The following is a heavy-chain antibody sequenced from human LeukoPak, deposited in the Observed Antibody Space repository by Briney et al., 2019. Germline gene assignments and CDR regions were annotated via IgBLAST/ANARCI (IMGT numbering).Heavy chain of an antibody. CDR1: GYTFTGYY. D-gene: IGHD6-19*01. CDR2: INPNSGGT. V-gene: IGHV1-2*02. Sequence: ASVKVSCKASGYTFTGYYMHWVRQAPGQGLEWMGWINPNSGGTNYAQKFQGRVTMTRDTSISAAYMELSRLRSDDTAVYYCARGGAYSSGWYLYYYYYMDVWGKGTTVTVSS. CDR3: ARGGAYSSGWYLYYYYYMDV. J-gene: IGHJ6*03.